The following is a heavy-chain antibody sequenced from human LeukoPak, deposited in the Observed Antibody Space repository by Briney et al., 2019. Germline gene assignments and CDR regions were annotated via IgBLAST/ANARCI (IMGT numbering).Heavy chain of an antibody. CDR1: GFTFSSYS. J-gene: IGHJ4*02. V-gene: IGHV3-21*01. Sequence: GGSLRLSCAASGFTFSSYSMNWVRQAPGKGLEWVSSISSSSSSYVYYADSVKGRFTISRDNAKNSLYLQMNSLRAEDTAVYYCARDPDGGIFDYWGQGTLVTVSS. CDR3: ARDPDGGIFDY. CDR2: ISSSSSSYV. D-gene: IGHD1-14*01.